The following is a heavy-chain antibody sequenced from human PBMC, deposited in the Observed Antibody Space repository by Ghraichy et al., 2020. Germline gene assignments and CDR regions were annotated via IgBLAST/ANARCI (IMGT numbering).Heavy chain of an antibody. D-gene: IGHD6-6*01. CDR2: ISSSSSYI. CDR1: GFTFSSYS. V-gene: IGHV3-21*01. J-gene: IGHJ3*02. CDR3: ARYSSSSGDAFDI. Sequence: GGSLRLSCAASGFTFSSYSMNWVRQAPGKGLEWVSSISSSSSYIYYADSVKGRFTISRDNAKNSLYLQMNSLRAEDTAVYYCARYSSSSGDAFDIWGQGTMVTVSS.